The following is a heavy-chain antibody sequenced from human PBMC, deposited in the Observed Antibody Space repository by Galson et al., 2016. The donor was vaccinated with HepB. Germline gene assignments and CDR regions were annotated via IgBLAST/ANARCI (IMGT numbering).Heavy chain of an antibody. Sequence: SLRLSCAASGFTFSSYAMHWVRQAPGKGLEWVAVVSSDADTKYYADSVKGRFTISRDNSNNALHLQMNSLTTEDTDVYYCARNQYRGSWIIDSWGQGTLVTVSS. V-gene: IGHV3-30-3*01. CDR2: VSSDADTK. CDR1: GFTFSSYA. D-gene: IGHD2-15*01. J-gene: IGHJ4*02. CDR3: ARNQYRGSWIIDS.